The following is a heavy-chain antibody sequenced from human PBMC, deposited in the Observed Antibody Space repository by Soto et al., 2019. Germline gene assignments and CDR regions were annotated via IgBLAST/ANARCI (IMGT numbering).Heavy chain of an antibody. Sequence: SETLSLTCTVSGDSISSSYWSWIRQPPGKGLEWIGYMYNTGSTVYNPPFKSRVTISVDTSKNQFSLKLNSVTAADTAVYYCARDLWGYCGTDCYPLDVWGQGTTVTVSS. CDR1: GDSISSSY. CDR3: ARDLWGYCGTDCYPLDV. D-gene: IGHD2-21*02. V-gene: IGHV4-59*01. J-gene: IGHJ6*02. CDR2: MYNTGST.